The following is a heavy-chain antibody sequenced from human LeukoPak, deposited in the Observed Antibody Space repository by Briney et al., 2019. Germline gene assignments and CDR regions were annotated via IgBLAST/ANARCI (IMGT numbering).Heavy chain of an antibody. J-gene: IGHJ4*02. V-gene: IGHV3-30-3*01. CDR2: ISYDGSNK. CDR1: GFTFSSYA. CDR3: ARVGGYGDYWRSVDY. Sequence: PGRSLRLSCAASGFTFSSYAMHWVRQAPGRGLEWVAVISYDGSNKYYADSVKGRFTISRDNAQNSLYLQMNSLRDEDTAVYYCARVGGYGDYWRSVDYWGQGTLVTVSS. D-gene: IGHD4-17*01.